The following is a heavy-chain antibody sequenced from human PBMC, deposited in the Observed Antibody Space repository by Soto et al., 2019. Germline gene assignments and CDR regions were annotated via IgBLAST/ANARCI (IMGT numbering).Heavy chain of an antibody. J-gene: IGHJ4*02. V-gene: IGHV3-23*01. D-gene: IGHD3-3*01. CDR2: IRGSGGST. CDR3: AKARAQYYDFWSGYPVDY. CDR1: GFTFSSYA. Sequence: EVQLLESGGGLVQPGGSMRLSCAASGFTFSSYAMSWVRPAPGKGLEWVTAIRGSGGSTYYADSVKGRFTISRDNSKNTLYLQMKSRRAEDTAVYYSAKARAQYYDFWSGYPVDYWGQGTLVTVSS.